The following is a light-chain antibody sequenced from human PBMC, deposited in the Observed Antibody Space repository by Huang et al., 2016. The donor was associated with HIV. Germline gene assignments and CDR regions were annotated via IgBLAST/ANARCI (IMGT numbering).Light chain of an antibody. CDR3: QQYNNWPPVT. Sequence: EIVMTQSPVTLSVSPGERATLSCRASQSVSITLAWYQQKPGQAPRLLIYGASTRATGIPASFSGIVSGTDFTLTISSLQSEDFAVYYCQQYNNWPPVTFGQGTRLEIK. CDR1: QSVSIT. V-gene: IGKV3-15*01. J-gene: IGKJ5*01. CDR2: GAS.